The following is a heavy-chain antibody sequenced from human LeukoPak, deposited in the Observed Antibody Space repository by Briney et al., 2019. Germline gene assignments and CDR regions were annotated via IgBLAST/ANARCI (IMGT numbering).Heavy chain of an antibody. V-gene: IGHV3-15*01. D-gene: IGHD1-26*01. CDR2: IKSKTDGGTT. CDR3: TTDSIVGATTPDY. CDR1: GFTFSNAW. J-gene: IGHJ4*02. Sequence: GGSLRLSRAASGFTFSNAWMSWVRQAPGKGLEWVGRIKSKTDGGTTDYAAPVKGRFTISRDDSKNTLYLQMNSLKTEDTAVYYCTTDSIVGATTPDYWGQGTLVTVSS.